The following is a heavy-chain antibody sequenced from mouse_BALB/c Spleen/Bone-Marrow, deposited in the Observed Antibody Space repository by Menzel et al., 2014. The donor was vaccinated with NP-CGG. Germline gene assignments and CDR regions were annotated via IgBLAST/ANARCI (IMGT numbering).Heavy chain of an antibody. V-gene: IGHV5-17*02. Sequence: EESGGRLVTPGTPLTLTCTVSGFSLTTYGMHWIRQAPEKGLEWVAYISSGSNTIYYEDPVKGRFTISRDNPKNTLFLQMSSLRSEDTAMYYCARRGTMITAGPFAYWGQGTLVTVSA. CDR1: GFSLTTYG. J-gene: IGHJ3*01. CDR3: ARRGTMITAGPFAY. CDR2: ISSGSNTI. D-gene: IGHD2-4*01.